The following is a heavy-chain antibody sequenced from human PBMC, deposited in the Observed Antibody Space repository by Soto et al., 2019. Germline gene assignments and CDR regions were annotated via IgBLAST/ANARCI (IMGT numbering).Heavy chain of an antibody. V-gene: IGHV1-18*01. CDR2: ISAYNGNT. Sequence: QVQLVQSGAEAKKPGASVKVSCKASGYTFTSYGISWVRQAPGQGLEWMGWISAYNGNTNYAQKLQGRVTMTTDTATSTAYMALRSLRSDDTAVYSCVVAAHPYYFDYWGQGTLVTVSS. CDR1: GYTFTSYG. J-gene: IGHJ4*02. D-gene: IGHD2-15*01. CDR3: VVAAHPYYFDY.